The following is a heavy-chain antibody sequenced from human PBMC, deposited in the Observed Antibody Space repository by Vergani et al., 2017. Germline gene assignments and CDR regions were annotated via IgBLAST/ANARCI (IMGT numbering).Heavy chain of an antibody. CDR2: ISSSSSYI. CDR3: ARDPARVTPLLDYYYGMDV. D-gene: IGHD5-18*01. CDR1: GFTFSSYS. J-gene: IGHJ6*02. Sequence: EVQLVESGGGLVKPGGSLRLSCAASGFTFSSYSMNWVRQAPGKGLEWVSSISSSSSYIYYADSVKGRFTISRDNAKNSLYLQMNSLRAEDTAVYYCARDPARVTPLLDYYYGMDVWGQGTTVTVSS. V-gene: IGHV3-21*01.